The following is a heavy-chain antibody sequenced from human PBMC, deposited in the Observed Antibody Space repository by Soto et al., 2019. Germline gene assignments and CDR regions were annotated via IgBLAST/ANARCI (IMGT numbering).Heavy chain of an antibody. CDR3: AGGPSQVENRLDL. D-gene: IGHD1-1*01. V-gene: IGHV4-38-2*01. J-gene: IGHJ5*02. CDR1: GYSISSVYT. Sequence: PWETLSLTCAVSGYSISSVYTWGWIRVPPGKGLEWIGSLYHGGSKYYNPSLKSRATISVDTSNNQFSLKVTSVTAADTAVYYCAGGPSQVENRLDLWGQGTLVTVSS. CDR2: LYHGGSK.